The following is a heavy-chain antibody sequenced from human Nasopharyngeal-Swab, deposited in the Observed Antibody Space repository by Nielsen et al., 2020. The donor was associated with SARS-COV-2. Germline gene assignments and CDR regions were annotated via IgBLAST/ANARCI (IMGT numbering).Heavy chain of an antibody. CDR3: ARGTYYDILTGYYPWDYYGMDV. Sequence: ASVKVSCKASGYTFNNYYIHWVRQAPGQGLEWMGMINPGSGGTTYAQKFQGRVTMTTDTSTSTAYMELRSLRSDDTAVYYCARGTYYDILTGYYPWDYYGMDVWGQGTTVTVSS. CDR2: INPGSGGT. D-gene: IGHD3-9*01. J-gene: IGHJ6*02. V-gene: IGHV1-46*02. CDR1: GYTFNNYY.